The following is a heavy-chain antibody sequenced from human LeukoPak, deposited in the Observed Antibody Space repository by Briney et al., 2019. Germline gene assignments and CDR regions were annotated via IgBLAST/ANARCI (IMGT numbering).Heavy chain of an antibody. CDR1: GYTFTGYY. Sequence: ASVKVSCKASGYTFTGYYMHWVRQAPGKGLEWMGGYDREDGETIFAQKFQGRVTMTEDTSSDIAYMELSSLRSDDTAVYYCATEPNWGSGTGAWGQGTLVTVSS. CDR3: ATEPNWGSGTGA. J-gene: IGHJ4*02. V-gene: IGHV1-24*01. D-gene: IGHD3-16*01. CDR2: YDREDGET.